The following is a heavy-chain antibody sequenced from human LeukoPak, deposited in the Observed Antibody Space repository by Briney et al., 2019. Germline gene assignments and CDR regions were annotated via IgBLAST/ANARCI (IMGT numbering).Heavy chain of an antibody. Sequence: ASVKVSCKASGYTFTSYYMHWVRQAPGQGLEWMGLINPTGGSTGYAQKFQGRVTMTRDMSTSTDYMELSSLRSEDTAIYYCARVSDYGDYLKANFDYWGQGTLVTVSS. CDR1: GYTFTSYY. V-gene: IGHV1-46*01. CDR2: INPTGGST. CDR3: ARVSDYGDYLKANFDY. J-gene: IGHJ4*02. D-gene: IGHD4-17*01.